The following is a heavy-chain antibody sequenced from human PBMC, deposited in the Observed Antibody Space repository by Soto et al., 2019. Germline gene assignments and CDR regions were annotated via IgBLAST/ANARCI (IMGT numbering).Heavy chain of an antibody. Sequence: SETLSLTCAVYGGSFSGYYWSWIRQPPWKGLEWIGEINHSGITNYNPSLKSQVTISVDTSKNQFSLKLSSVTAADTAVYYCARGPFDRYYYERSGYPYLYYWGQGTLVAVSS. CDR3: ARGPFDRYYYERSGYPYLYY. D-gene: IGHD3-22*01. CDR2: INHSGIT. CDR1: GGSFSGYY. J-gene: IGHJ4*02. V-gene: IGHV4-34*01.